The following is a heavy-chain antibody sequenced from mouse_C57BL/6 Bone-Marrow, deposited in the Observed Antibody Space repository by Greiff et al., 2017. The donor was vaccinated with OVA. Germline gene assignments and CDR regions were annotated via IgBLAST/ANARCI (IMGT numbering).Heavy chain of an antibody. Sequence: QVQLQQSGAELAKPGASVKLSCKASGYTFTSYWMNWVKQRPGQGLEWIGYINPSSGYTKYNQKFKDKATLTADKSSSTAYMQLSSRTYEDSAVYYCSRGKLLRSLFAYWCQGTLVTVSA. D-gene: IGHD1-1*01. CDR3: SRGKLLRSLFAY. J-gene: IGHJ3*01. CDR1: GYTFTSYW. V-gene: IGHV1-7*01. CDR2: INPSSGYT.